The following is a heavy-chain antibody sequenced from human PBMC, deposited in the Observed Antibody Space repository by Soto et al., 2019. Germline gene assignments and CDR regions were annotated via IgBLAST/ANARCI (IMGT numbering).Heavy chain of an antibody. V-gene: IGHV1-69*12. CDR2: IIPIFGTA. D-gene: IGHD4-17*01. J-gene: IGHJ4*02. Sequence: QVQLVQSGAEVKKPGSSVKVSCKASGGTFSSYAISWVRQAPGQGLEWMGGIIPIFGTANYAQKFQGRVTITADDSTSTAYMELSSLRSEDTAVYYCARDAPSTTVVTPGYFDYWGQGTLVTVSS. CDR1: GGTFSSYA. CDR3: ARDAPSTTVVTPGYFDY.